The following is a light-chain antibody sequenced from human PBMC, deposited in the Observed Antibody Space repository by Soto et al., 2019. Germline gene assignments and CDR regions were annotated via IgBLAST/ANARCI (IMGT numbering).Light chain of an antibody. J-gene: IGKJ5*01. V-gene: IGKV1-5*01. CDR2: DAS. CDR1: QSLSRW. Sequence: IQMLQTPSTLSAFVGDRVPLPFRASQSLSRWLAWFQQKPGKAPRLLIYDASNLESGVPSRFSGSGSGTEFTLTISSLQPDDFATYYCQQYNTYSTFGQGTRLEIK. CDR3: QQYNTYST.